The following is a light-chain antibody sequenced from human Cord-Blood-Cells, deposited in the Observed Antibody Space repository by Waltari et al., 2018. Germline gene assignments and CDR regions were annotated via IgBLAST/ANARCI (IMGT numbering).Light chain of an antibody. Sequence: QSALTHPASVSGPPGPSIPISCPGPISVVGGYNHFSCYQQRPGKAPKLKIYDVSNRPSWVSNRFSGSKSGNTASLTISGLQAEDEADYYCSSDTSSSALVFGGGTKLTVL. CDR3: SSDTSSSALV. V-gene: IGLV2-14*03. CDR2: DVS. J-gene: IGLJ3*02. CDR1: ISVVGGYNH.